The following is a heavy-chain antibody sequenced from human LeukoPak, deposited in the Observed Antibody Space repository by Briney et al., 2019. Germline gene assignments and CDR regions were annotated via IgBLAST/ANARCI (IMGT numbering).Heavy chain of an antibody. CDR1: GYIFTNYW. V-gene: IGHV5-51*01. Sequence: VESLMLYCKGSGYIFTNYWIAWVRQMPGKGLEWMGNIYPGDSDTTYSPSFQGQVTITADKSISTAYLQWSSLKATDTAMYYCAGGDEPKRIQPYFNYWGQGTLVTVSS. CDR2: IYPGDSDT. D-gene: IGHD5-18*01. J-gene: IGHJ4*02. CDR3: AGGDEPKRIQPYFNY.